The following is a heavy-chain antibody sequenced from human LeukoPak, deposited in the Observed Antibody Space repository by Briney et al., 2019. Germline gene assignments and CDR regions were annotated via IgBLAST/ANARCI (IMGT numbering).Heavy chain of an antibody. CDR2: IKAKAHGGTI. D-gene: IGHD1-26*01. CDR1: GFTFSSYW. V-gene: IGHV3-15*01. CDR3: TTDGVGVEGATYDN. Sequence: GGSLRLSCAASGFTFSSYWMSWVRQAPGKGLEWVGRIKAKAHGGTIEYAAPVKGRFTISRDDSKNTLYLQMNSMKTEDTAVYYCTTDGVGVEGATYDNWGQGTLVSVSS. J-gene: IGHJ4*02.